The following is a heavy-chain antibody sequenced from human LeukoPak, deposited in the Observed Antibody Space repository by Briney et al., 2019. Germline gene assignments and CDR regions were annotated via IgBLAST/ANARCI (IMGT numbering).Heavy chain of an antibody. J-gene: IGHJ4*02. Sequence: GGSLRLSCGASDFTFRTYSMIWARQTPGTGLEWISYISSGGGATHYAESVKGRFSISRDNAKNSLFLQMNRLKDEDTAVYHCARVGVGDWGSVWDHWGQGVRVTVSS. CDR2: ISSGGGAT. V-gene: IGHV3-48*02. CDR1: DFTFRTYS. D-gene: IGHD3-16*01. CDR3: ARVGVGDWGSVWDH.